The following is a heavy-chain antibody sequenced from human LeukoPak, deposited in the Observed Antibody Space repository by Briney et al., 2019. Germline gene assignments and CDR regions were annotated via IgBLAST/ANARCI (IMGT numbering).Heavy chain of an antibody. CDR3: AREGILGAIDY. CDR2: ITSSSNYI. Sequence: GGSLRLSCAASGFTFSDYEMNWVRQAPGKGLEWVSSITSSSNYIYYADSVKGRFSISRDNAKSSLYLQVNSLRAEDTAVYYCAREGILGAIDYWGQGTLVTVSS. CDR1: GFTFSDYE. V-gene: IGHV3-21*01. D-gene: IGHD1-26*01. J-gene: IGHJ4*02.